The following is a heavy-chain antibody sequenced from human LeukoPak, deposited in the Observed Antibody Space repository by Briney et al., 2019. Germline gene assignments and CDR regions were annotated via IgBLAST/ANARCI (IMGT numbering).Heavy chain of an antibody. CDR1: GFTFSSYA. D-gene: IGHD2-15*01. CDR3: ARGSATGWPDFLDY. J-gene: IGHJ4*02. CDR2: ISYDDGTNK. V-gene: IGHV3-30*04. Sequence: GRSLRLSCAASGFTFSSYAMHWVRQAPGKGLEWVALISYDDGTNKYYADSVKGRFTISRDNARNTLYLQMNSLRVEDTAVYYCARGSATGWPDFLDYWGQGSLVTVSS.